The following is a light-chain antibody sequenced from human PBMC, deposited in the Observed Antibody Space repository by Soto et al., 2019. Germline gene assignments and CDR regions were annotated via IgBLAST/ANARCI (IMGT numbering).Light chain of an antibody. CDR1: SSDVGSYNL. J-gene: IGLJ2*01. Sequence: QSVLTQPASVSGSPGQSITISCTGTSSDVGSYNLVSWYQQHPGKAPKVIIYEVNKRPSGVSNRFSGSKSGNTASPTISGLQAEDEADYYCCSYVGSSMGVFGGGTKLTVL. V-gene: IGLV2-23*02. CDR2: EVN. CDR3: CSYVGSSMGV.